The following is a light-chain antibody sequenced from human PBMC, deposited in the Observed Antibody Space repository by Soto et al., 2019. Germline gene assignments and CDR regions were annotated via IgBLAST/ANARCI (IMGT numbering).Light chain of an antibody. CDR3: QQYNSYSWT. J-gene: IGKJ1*01. Sequence: IQITQSPSSLSASVVDSITITCGASQGISNYLAWYQQKPGKAPKLLIYDASSLESGVPSRFSGSGSGTEFTLTISSLQPDDFATYYCQQYNSYSWTFGQGTKVDIK. V-gene: IGKV1-5*01. CDR1: QGISNY. CDR2: DAS.